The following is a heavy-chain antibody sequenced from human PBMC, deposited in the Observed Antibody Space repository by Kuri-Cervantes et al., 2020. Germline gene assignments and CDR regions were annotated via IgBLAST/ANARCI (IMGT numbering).Heavy chain of an antibody. J-gene: IGHJ5*02. V-gene: IGHV4-34*01. CDR3: ARQGGIGGNSQFDP. Sequence: GSLRLSCAVYGGSFSDYYWSWIRQSPGEGLEWIGEINHSGSPNYNPSLKSRVTISGDTSKNQFSLRLNSVTAADTAVYFCARQGGIGGNSQFDPWGQGTLVTVSS. D-gene: IGHD2/OR15-2a*01. CDR1: GGSFSDYY. CDR2: INHSGSP.